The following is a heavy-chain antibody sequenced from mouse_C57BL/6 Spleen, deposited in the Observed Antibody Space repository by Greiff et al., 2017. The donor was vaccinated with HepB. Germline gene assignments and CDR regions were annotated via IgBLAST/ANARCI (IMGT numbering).Heavy chain of an antibody. V-gene: IGHV1-39*01. J-gene: IGHJ1*03. D-gene: IGHD1-1*01. CDR3: AREGYYYGSSYWYFDV. CDR2: INPNYGTT. CDR1: GYSFTDYN. Sequence: EVKLMESGPELVKPGASVKISCKASGYSFTDYNMNWVKQSNGKSLEWIGVINPNYGTTSYNQKFKGKATLTVDQSSSTAYMQLNSLTSEDSAVYYCAREGYYYGSSYWYFDVWGTGTTVTVSS.